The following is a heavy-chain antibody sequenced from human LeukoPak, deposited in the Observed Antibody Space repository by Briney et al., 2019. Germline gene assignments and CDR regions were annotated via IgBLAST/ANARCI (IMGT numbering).Heavy chain of an antibody. D-gene: IGHD3-22*01. Sequence: PSETLSLTCTVSGGSISSYYWSWIRQPPGKGLEWIGYIYYSGSTNYNPSLKSRVTISVDTSKNQFSLKLSSVTAADTAVYYCARGAAPWDYYDSSGYSIDYWGLGTLVTVSS. CDR2: IYYSGST. V-gene: IGHV4-59*08. CDR1: GGSISSYY. CDR3: ARGAAPWDYYDSSGYSIDY. J-gene: IGHJ4*02.